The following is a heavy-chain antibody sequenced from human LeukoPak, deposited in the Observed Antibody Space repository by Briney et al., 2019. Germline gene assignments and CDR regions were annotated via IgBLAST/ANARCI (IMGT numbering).Heavy chain of an antibody. D-gene: IGHD2-2*01. CDR3: ARGRNGYCSSTSCYRFDY. CDR2: INHSGST. CDR1: GGSFSGYY. Sequence: SETLSLTCAAYGGSFSGYYWSWIRQPPGKGLEWIGEINHSGSTNYNPSLKSRVTISVDTSKNQFSLKLSSVTAADTAVYYCARGRNGYCSSTSCYRFDYWGQGTLVTVSS. V-gene: IGHV4-34*01. J-gene: IGHJ4*02.